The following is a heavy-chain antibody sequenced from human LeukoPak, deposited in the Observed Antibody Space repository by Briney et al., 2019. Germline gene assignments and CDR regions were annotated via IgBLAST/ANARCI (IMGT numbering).Heavy chain of an antibody. CDR2: INAGNGNT. Sequence: GASVKVSCKASGYTFTSYAMHWVRQAPGQRLEWMGWINAGNGNTKYSQKFQGRVTITRDTSASTAYMELSSLRSEDTAVYYCARDRYDILTGYSYGMDVWGKGTTVTVSS. CDR1: GYTFTSYA. D-gene: IGHD3-9*01. J-gene: IGHJ6*04. V-gene: IGHV1-3*01. CDR3: ARDRYDILTGYSYGMDV.